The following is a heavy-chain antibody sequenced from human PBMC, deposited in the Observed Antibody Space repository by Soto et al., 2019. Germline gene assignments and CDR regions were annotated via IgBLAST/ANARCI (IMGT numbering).Heavy chain of an antibody. CDR3: ARDLLNVRFLEWLSHYYYMDV. CDR1: GYTFTSYG. D-gene: IGHD3-3*01. J-gene: IGHJ6*03. V-gene: IGHV1-18*01. CDR2: ISAYNGNT. Sequence: QVQLVQSGAEVKKPGASVKVSCKASGYTFTSYGISWVRQAPGQGLEWMGWISAYNGNTNYAQKLQGGVTMTTDTSTSTAYMELRSLRSDDTAVYYCARDLLNVRFLEWLSHYYYMDVWGKGTTVTVSS.